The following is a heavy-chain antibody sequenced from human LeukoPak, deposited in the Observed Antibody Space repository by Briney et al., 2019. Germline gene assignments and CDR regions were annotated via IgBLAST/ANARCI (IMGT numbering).Heavy chain of an antibody. Sequence: SVKVSCKASGGTFSSYAISWVRQAPGQGLEWMGRIIPILSIANYAQKFQGRVTITADKSTSTAYMELSSLRSEDTAVYYCARDRYYYGSGSYYEMEPFDYWGQGTLVTVSS. CDR1: GGTFSSYA. CDR2: IIPILSIA. V-gene: IGHV1-69*04. J-gene: IGHJ4*02. D-gene: IGHD3-10*01. CDR3: ARDRYYYGSGSYYEMEPFDY.